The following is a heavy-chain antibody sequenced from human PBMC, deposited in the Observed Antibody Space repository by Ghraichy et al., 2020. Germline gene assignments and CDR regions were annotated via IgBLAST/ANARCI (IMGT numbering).Heavy chain of an antibody. V-gene: IGHV1-8*01. CDR3: ARADWGSYASGYAFDI. CDR1: GYTFTSYD. J-gene: IGHJ3*02. Sequence: ASVKVSCKASGYTFTSYDINWVRQATGQGLEWMGWMNPNSGNTGYAQKFQGRVTMTRDTSISTAYMELSSLRSEDTAVYYCARADWGSYASGYAFDIWGQGTMVTVSS. D-gene: IGHD3-10*01. CDR2: MNPNSGNT.